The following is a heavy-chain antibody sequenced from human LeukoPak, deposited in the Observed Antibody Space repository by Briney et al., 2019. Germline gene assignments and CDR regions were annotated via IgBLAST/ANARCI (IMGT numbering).Heavy chain of an antibody. J-gene: IGHJ3*02. CDR1: GFTFSDYY. Sequence: GGSLRLSCAASGFTFSDYYMNWIRQAPGKGLEWLSYISGSGKTTHYADSVKGRFTMSRDNSKNTLYLQMNSLRAEDTAVYYCARYYYDSSGYSHDAFDIWGQGTMVTVSS. D-gene: IGHD3-22*01. CDR2: ISGSGKTT. V-gene: IGHV3-11*04. CDR3: ARYYYDSSGYSHDAFDI.